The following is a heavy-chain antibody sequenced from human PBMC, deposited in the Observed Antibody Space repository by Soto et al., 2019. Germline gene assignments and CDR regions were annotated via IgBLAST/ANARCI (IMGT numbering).Heavy chain of an antibody. CDR3: ARRARTATTNWGAFDV. Sequence: GGSLRLSCAASGFTFNTYVVNWVRQAPGKGLEWVSTISYSADKTHYADSVKGRFTISRDNSRDTLFPQMNSLRADDAAVYYCARRARTATTNWGAFDVWGQGTMVTVSS. CDR1: GFTFNTYV. V-gene: IGHV3-23*01. CDR2: ISYSADKT. J-gene: IGHJ3*01. D-gene: IGHD1-7*01.